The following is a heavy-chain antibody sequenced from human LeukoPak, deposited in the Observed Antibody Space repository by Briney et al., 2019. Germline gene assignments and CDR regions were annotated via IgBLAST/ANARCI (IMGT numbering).Heavy chain of an antibody. CDR3: ARGTYYYDSAHGY. D-gene: IGHD3-22*01. CDR2: VYYSGST. CDR1: GGSISSSSYY. V-gene: IGHV4-39*07. J-gene: IGHJ4*02. Sequence: PSETLSLTCTVSGGSISSSSYYWVWIRQSPGKGLEWIGYVYYSGSTYYNPSLKSRVTISVDTSKNQFSLKLSSVTAADTAVYYCARGTYYYDSAHGYWGQGTLVTVSS.